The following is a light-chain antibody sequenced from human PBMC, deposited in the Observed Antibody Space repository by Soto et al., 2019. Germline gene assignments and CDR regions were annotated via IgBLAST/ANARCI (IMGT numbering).Light chain of an antibody. CDR1: RGIDTY. V-gene: IGKV3-11*01. CDR2: DAS. CDR3: QQRSSWPLT. J-gene: IGKJ4*01. Sequence: EIVLTQSPATLSLSLGERATLSCRASRGIDTYLAWYQQKRGQAPRLLIYDASNRTTGIPARFSGGGSGTDFTLSISSLETDDFAVYYCQQRSSWPLTFGGGTKVEIK.